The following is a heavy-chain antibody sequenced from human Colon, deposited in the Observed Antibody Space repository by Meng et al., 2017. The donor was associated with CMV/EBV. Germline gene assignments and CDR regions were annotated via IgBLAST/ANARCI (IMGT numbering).Heavy chain of an antibody. Sequence: QVQLLESGGGVVQPGRSLRLSCAASGFDFFNSAMHWVRQVPGKGLEWVTIISYDGSHALYADSVKGRFTISRDNSKNTLYLQMNSLRPEDTAVYYCASSFHGSGSPDHWGQGTLVTVSS. CDR2: ISYDGSHA. CDR1: GFDFFNSA. CDR3: ASSFHGSGSPDH. V-gene: IGHV3-30-3*01. J-gene: IGHJ5*02. D-gene: IGHD3-10*01.